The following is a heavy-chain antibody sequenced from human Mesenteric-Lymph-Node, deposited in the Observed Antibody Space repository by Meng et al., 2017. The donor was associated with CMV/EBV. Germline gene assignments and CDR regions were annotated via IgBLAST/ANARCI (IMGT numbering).Heavy chain of an antibody. CDR1: GFSLNTSAVG. CDR2: IFWDDDD. V-gene: IGHV2-5*02. CDR3: ARTYNAAFDN. J-gene: IGHJ4*02. D-gene: IGHD1-1*01. Sequence: TCTFSGFSLNTSAVGVGWIRQPPGKALEWLALIFWDDDDRYSPSLRSRLTITKDTSKNQVVLTMTNMDPVDTATYYCARTYNAAFDNWGQGTLVTVSS.